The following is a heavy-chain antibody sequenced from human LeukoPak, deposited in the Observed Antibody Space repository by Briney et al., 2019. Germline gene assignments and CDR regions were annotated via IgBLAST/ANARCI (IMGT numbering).Heavy chain of an antibody. CDR3: ARDPQGAQLARFDY. CDR2: SYHSGST. V-gene: IGHV4-30-2*01. D-gene: IGHD6-6*01. CDR1: GGSISSGGYY. Sequence: SETLSLTCTVSGGSISSGGYYWSWIRQPPGKGLEWIGYSYHSGSTYYNPSLKSRVTISVDRSKNQFSLKLSSVTAADTAVYYCARDPQGAQLARFDYWGQGTLVTVSS. J-gene: IGHJ4*02.